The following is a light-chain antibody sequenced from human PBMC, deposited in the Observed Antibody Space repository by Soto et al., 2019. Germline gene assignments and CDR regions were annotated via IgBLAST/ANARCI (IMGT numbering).Light chain of an antibody. CDR3: QQRSNWQ. Sequence: EMVLTQSPATLSLSPGDRATLSCRASQSISNFLAWYQQKPGQAPRLLIYDASDRATGIPARFSGSGSGTDFILTISRLEPEDFAVYYCQQRSNWQFGQGTKV. CDR2: DAS. V-gene: IGKV3-11*01. CDR1: QSISNF. J-gene: IGKJ1*01.